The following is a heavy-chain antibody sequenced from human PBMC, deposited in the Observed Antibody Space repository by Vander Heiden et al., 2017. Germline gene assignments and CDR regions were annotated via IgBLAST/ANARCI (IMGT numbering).Heavy chain of an antibody. V-gene: IGHV4-34*01. CDR1: GGSFSGYY. J-gene: IGHJ5*02. CDR3: ARGSVVVAATPAYGWFDP. D-gene: IGHD2-15*01. CDR2: INHSGST. Sequence: QVQLQQWGAGLLKPSETLSLTCAVYGGSFSGYYWSWLRQPPGKGLEWIGEINHSGSTNYNPSLKSRVTISVDTSKNQFSLKLSSVTAADTAVYYCARGSVVVAATPAYGWFDPWGQGTLVTVSS.